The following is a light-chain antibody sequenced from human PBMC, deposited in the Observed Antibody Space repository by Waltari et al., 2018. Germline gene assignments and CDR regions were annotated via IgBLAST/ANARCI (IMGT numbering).Light chain of an antibody. Sequence: DIVMTQSPLSLPVTPGEAASISCRSNQSLLHSDGNTYLDWYLQMPGQSPQLLIYWGSNRGSGVRDRFSGSGSGTDFTLKISRVEADDVGIYYCMQGLQSPTFGGGTKVEIK. CDR3: MQGLQSPT. CDR2: WGS. J-gene: IGKJ4*01. V-gene: IGKV2-28*01. CDR1: QSLLHSDGNTY.